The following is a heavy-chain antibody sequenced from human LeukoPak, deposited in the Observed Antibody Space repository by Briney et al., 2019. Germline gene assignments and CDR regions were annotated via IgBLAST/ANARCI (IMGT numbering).Heavy chain of an antibody. D-gene: IGHD4-17*01. Sequence: SETLSLTCTVSGGSISSYYWSWIRQPPGKGLEWIGYIYTSGSTNYNPSLKSRVTISVDTSKNQFSLKLSSVTAADTAVYYCARRGVTTPIDYWGQGTLVTVSS. V-gene: IGHV4-59*01. J-gene: IGHJ4*02. CDR2: IYTSGST. CDR1: GGSISSYY. CDR3: ARRGVTTPIDY.